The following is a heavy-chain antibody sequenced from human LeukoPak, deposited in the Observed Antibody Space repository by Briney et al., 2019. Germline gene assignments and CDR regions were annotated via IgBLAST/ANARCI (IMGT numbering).Heavy chain of an antibody. CDR3: AKETPIAVAGT. CDR1: GFTFSSYA. CDR2: ISDSGVNT. V-gene: IGHV3-23*01. D-gene: IGHD6-19*01. J-gene: IGHJ5*02. Sequence: GGSLRPSCAASGFTFSSYAMSWVRQAPGEGLEWVSAISDSGVNTYYAYSARGRVTISRDNSKNTLYLQMNSLRAEDTAVYYCAKETPIAVAGTWGQGTLVTVSS.